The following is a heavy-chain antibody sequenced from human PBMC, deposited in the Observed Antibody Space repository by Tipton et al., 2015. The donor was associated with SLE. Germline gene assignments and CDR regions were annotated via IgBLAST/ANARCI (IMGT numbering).Heavy chain of an antibody. Sequence: QLVQSGAEVKKPGASVKVSCKTSGYTFGSYGISWVRQAPGQGLEWMGWSSADNVNTDHAQKFQGRVTMTTDTTTTTAYMELRSLRPDDTAIYYCARAGVDRVASFDYIYVGMDVWGQGTTVTVPS. J-gene: IGHJ6*02. CDR3: ARAGVDRVASFDYIYVGMDV. V-gene: IGHV1-18*01. CDR2: SSADNVNT. D-gene: IGHD5-12*01. CDR1: GYTFGSYG.